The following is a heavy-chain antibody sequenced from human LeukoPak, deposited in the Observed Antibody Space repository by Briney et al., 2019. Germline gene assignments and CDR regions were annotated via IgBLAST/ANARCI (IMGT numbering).Heavy chain of an antibody. D-gene: IGHD3-10*01. J-gene: IGHJ4*02. CDR3: AKGDTHYYGSGSSLDY. V-gene: IGHV3-23*01. CDR2: ILVNGGTT. Sequence: GGSLRLSCAASAFAVSDNYMHWVRQAPGKGLEWVSAILVNGGTTHSADSVKGRLTISRDNSKNTLYLQMNSLRAEDTAVYFCAKGDTHYYGSGSSLDYWGQGALVTVSS. CDR1: AFAVSDNY.